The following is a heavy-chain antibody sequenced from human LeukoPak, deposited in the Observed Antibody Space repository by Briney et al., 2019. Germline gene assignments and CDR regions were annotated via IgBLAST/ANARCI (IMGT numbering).Heavy chain of an antibody. CDR3: ARANALYCSSTSCLFDY. CDR1: GYTFTGYY. CDR2: INPNSGGT. J-gene: IGHJ4*02. D-gene: IGHD2-2*01. V-gene: IGHV1-2*02. Sequence: ASVTVSCKASGYTFTGYYMHWVRQAPGQGLEWMAWINPNSGGTYYAQNFHDRITMTRDTSISTACMELSRLRSDDTAIYYCARANALYCSSTSCLFDYWGQGTLVTVSS.